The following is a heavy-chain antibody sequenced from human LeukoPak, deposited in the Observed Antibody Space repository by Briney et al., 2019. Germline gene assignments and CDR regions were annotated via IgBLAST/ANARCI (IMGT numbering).Heavy chain of an antibody. Sequence: QPGRSLRLSCAASGFTFSSYAMSWVRQAPGKGLEWVSAISGSGGSTYYADSVKGRFTISRDNSKNTLFLQMNSLRAEDTAVYYCAKAYGSRDSSSCPGHWGQGTLVTVSS. CDR3: AKAYGSRDSSSCPGH. D-gene: IGHD6-13*01. CDR2: ISGSGGST. CDR1: GFTFSSYA. J-gene: IGHJ1*01. V-gene: IGHV3-23*01.